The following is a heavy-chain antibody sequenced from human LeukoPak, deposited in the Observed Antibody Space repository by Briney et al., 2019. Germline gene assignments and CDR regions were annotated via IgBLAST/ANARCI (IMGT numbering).Heavy chain of an antibody. D-gene: IGHD3-22*01. CDR1: GFTFINYW. V-gene: IGHV3-7*01. Sequence: PGGSLRLSCAASGFTFINYWMSWVRQAPGKGLEWLANINQDGSEIYYVDSVKGRFTISIDNGKNSLYLQINSLRADDTAVYYCARDQGSMIVVRTTNSHFEFWGRGTLVTVSS. CDR3: ARDQGSMIVVRTTNSHFEF. CDR2: INQDGSEI. J-gene: IGHJ2*01.